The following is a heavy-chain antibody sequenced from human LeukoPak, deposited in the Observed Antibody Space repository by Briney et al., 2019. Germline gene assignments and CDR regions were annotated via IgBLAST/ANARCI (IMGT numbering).Heavy chain of an antibody. Sequence: ASVKVSCKASGYTFTSYDINWVRQATGQGLEWMGWMNPNSGNTGYAQKFQGRVTITRNTSISTAYMELRSLRSDDTAGYYCVRDDSWMADSSLPCDYWGQGTLVTVSS. V-gene: IGHV1-8*03. D-gene: IGHD3-22*01. CDR1: GYTFTSYD. CDR3: VRDDSWMADSSLPCDY. J-gene: IGHJ4*02. CDR2: MNPNSGNT.